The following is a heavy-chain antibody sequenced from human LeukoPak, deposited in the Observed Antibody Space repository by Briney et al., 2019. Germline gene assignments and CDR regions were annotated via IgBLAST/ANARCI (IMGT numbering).Heavy chain of an antibody. CDR1: GGSISSGSYY. CDR2: IYTSGST. V-gene: IGHV4-61*02. D-gene: IGHD3-22*01. Sequence: SQTLSLTCTVPGGSISSGSYYWSWTRQPAGKGLEWIGRIYTSGSTNYNPSLKSRVTISVDTSKNQFSLKLSSVTAADTAVYYCARHNSGYYSFWGQGTLVTVSS. J-gene: IGHJ4*02. CDR3: ARHNSGYYSF.